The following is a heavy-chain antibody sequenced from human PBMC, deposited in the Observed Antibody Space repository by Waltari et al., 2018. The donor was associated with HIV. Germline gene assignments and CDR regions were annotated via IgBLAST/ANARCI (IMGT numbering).Heavy chain of an antibody. D-gene: IGHD1-26*01. CDR3: AKYSGSYWGAHNWFDP. Sequence: EVQLVESGGGLVQPGGSLRLSCAAPGFTFSIYWMSWLRQAPGKGMEWVAKIKQEGSVKHYADSVRGLYTSARDNTKNSLYLQMNSLRAEETAGYDCAKYSGSYWGAHNWFDPWGQGTLVTVSS. CDR2: IKQEGSVK. J-gene: IGHJ5*02. V-gene: IGHV3-7*01. CDR1: GFTFSIYW.